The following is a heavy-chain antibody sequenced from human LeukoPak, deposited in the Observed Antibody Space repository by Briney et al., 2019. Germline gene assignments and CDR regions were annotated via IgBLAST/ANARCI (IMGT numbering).Heavy chain of an antibody. Sequence: GGSLRLSCAASGFTFSTYGMHWVRQAPGKGLEWVAVISYDGSNKYYADSVKGRFTISKDNSKNTLYLPMNSLRAEDTAVYYCAKSSGSYDSYYYYGMDVWGQGTTVTVSS. CDR3: AKSSGSYDSYYYYGMDV. CDR2: ISYDGSNK. J-gene: IGHJ6*02. CDR1: GFTFSTYG. V-gene: IGHV3-30*18. D-gene: IGHD1-26*01.